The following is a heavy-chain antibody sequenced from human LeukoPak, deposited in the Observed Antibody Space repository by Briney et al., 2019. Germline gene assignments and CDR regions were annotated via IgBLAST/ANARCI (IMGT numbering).Heavy chain of an antibody. D-gene: IGHD4-17*01. V-gene: IGHV3-23*01. Sequence: GGSLRLSCAASGLTFSSYAMSWVRQAPGKGLEWVSAISGSGGSTYYADSVKGRFTISRDNSKNTLYLQMNSLRAEDTAVYYCAKDSTATVVTPRRDFDYWGQGTLVTVSS. CDR3: AKDSTATVVTPRRDFDY. CDR1: GLTFSSYA. CDR2: ISGSGGST. J-gene: IGHJ4*02.